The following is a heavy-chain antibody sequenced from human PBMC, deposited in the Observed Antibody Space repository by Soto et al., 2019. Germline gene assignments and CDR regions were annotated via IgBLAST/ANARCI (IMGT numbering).Heavy chain of an antibody. J-gene: IGHJ6*02. CDR2: IDPSDSYT. CDR1: GYSFTSYW. D-gene: IGHD2-15*01. CDR3: ARQLLGYCSGGSCESSYYYYGMDV. Sequence: GESLKISCKGSGYSFTSYWISWVRQMPGKGLEWMGRIDPSDSYTNYSPSFQGHVTISADKSISTAYLQWSSLKASDTAMYYCARQLLGYCSGGSCESSYYYYGMDVWGQGTTVTVSS. V-gene: IGHV5-10-1*01.